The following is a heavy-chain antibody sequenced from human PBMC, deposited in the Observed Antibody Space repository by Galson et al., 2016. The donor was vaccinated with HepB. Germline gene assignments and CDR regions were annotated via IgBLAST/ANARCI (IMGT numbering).Heavy chain of an antibody. CDR3: ARDNGPDYGGHLGRFDP. Sequence: SETLSLTCVVSGDSMSAYYWSWIRQPPGKGLEWIGYIHYSGSTNYNPSLKSRVTMSVDTSKRQFSLNLNSVTAADTAVYFCARDNGPDYGGHLGRFDPWGRGTLVTVSS. CDR2: IHYSGST. V-gene: IGHV4-59*12. D-gene: IGHD4/OR15-4a*01. CDR1: GDSMSAYY. J-gene: IGHJ5*01.